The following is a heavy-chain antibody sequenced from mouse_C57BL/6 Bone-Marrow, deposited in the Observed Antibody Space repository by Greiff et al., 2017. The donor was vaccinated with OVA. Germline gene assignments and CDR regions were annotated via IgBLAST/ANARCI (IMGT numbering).Heavy chain of an antibody. CDR1: GYTFTSYW. CDR2: IDPNSGGT. V-gene: IGHV1-72*01. J-gene: IGHJ4*01. Sequence: QVQLQQPGAELVKPGASVKLSCKASGYTFTSYWMHWVKQRPGRGLELIGRIDPNSGGTKYNEKFKSKATLTVDKPSSTAYMQLSSLTSEDSAVYYCARSNYYGSSYGYYAMDYWGQGTSVTVSS. CDR3: ARSNYYGSSYGYYAMDY. D-gene: IGHD1-1*01.